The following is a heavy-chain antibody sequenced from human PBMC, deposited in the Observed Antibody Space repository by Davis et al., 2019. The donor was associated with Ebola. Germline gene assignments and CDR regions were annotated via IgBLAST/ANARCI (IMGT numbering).Heavy chain of an antibody. CDR1: GFTFSDYY. Sequence: PGGSLRLSCAASGFTFSDYYMSWIRQAPGKGLEWVSYISSSSRAIYYSDSVKGRFTISRDNAKISLYLQMNSLRDEDTAVYYCARGSGTYARSDGFDIWGQGTMVTVSS. D-gene: IGHD2-2*01. CDR3: ARGSGTYARSDGFDI. J-gene: IGHJ3*02. V-gene: IGHV3-11*04. CDR2: ISSSSRAI.